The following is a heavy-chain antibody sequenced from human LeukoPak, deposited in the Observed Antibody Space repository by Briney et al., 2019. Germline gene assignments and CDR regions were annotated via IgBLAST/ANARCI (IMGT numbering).Heavy chain of an antibody. CDR1: GFTFTTYA. CDR3: ARPASYDFWSGYYTYFDY. CDR2: ITNTAVTT. D-gene: IGHD3-3*01. Sequence: GGSLRLSCAASGFTFTTYAMTWVRQAPGKGLEWVSTITNTAVTTYYADSVKGRFTISRDNSKNTLYLQMNSLRAEDTAVYYCARPASYDFWSGYYTYFDYWGQGTLVTVSS. J-gene: IGHJ4*02. V-gene: IGHV3-23*01.